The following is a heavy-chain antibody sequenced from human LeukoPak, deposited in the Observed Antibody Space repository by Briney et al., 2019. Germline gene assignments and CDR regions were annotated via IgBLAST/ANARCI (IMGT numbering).Heavy chain of an antibody. CDR2: IYYSGST. CDR1: GGSISSYY. CDR3: ARLASPSSNNYHAADY. D-gene: IGHD2-2*01. V-gene: IGHV4-59*08. Sequence: SETLSLTCTVCGGSISSYYWSWIRQPPGKGLEWIGYIYYSGSTNYNPSLKSRVTISIDTSENQFSLKLSSVTAADTAVYYCARLASPSSNNYHAADYWGQGTLVTVSS. J-gene: IGHJ4*02.